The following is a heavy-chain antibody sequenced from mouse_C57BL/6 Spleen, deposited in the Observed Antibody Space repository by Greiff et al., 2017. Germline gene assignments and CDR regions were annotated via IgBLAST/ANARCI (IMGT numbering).Heavy chain of an antibody. CDR1: GYTFTSYG. V-gene: IGHV1-81*01. CDR3: ARSYYYGSSYQYFDY. CDR2: IYPRSGNT. Sequence: QVQLQQSGAELARPGASVKLSCKASGYTFTSYGISWVKQRTGQGLEWIGEIYPRSGNTYYNEKFKGKATLTADKSSSTAYMELRSLTSEDSAVYFCARSYYYGSSYQYFDYWGQGTTLTVSS. D-gene: IGHD1-1*01. J-gene: IGHJ2*01.